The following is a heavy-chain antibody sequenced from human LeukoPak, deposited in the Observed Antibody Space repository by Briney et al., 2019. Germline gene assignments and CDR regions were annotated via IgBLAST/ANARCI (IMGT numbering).Heavy chain of an antibody. CDR1: GGSISSSTHY. CDR3: ARNETSGYFDI. D-gene: IGHD3-22*01. Sequence: SETLSLTCTVSGGSISSSTHYWGWIRQSPGKGLEWIGSMYNSGSISYNPSLRSRVTITVVTSKNQFSLNFNSVTAADTALYFCARNETSGYFDIWGQGTMVTVSS. V-gene: IGHV4-39*01. CDR2: MYNSGSI. J-gene: IGHJ3*02.